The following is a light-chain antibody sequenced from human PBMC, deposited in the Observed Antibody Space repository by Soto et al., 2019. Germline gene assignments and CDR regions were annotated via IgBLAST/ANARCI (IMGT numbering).Light chain of an antibody. CDR1: QSISGW. CDR3: QQYSAYPLT. CDR2: ETS. V-gene: IGKV1-5*03. J-gene: IGKJ4*01. Sequence: IQMTQSPSTLSASLGDRVTITCRASQSISGWLAWYQQKPGKAPKLLIYETSNLQSGVPSRFSGSGSAIDFTLTISGLQPDDFATYYCQQYSAYPLTFGGGTKVEI.